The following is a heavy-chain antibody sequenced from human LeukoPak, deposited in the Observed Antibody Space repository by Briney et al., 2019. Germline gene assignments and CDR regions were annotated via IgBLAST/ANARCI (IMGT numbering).Heavy chain of an antibody. J-gene: IGHJ6*03. CDR3: ARGSSEYSSSPGDYYYYMDV. V-gene: IGHV1-18*01. D-gene: IGHD6-6*01. CDR1: GYTFTSYA. CDR2: ISAYNGNT. Sequence: ASVKVSCKASGYTFTSYAMNWVRQAPGQGLEWMGWISAYNGNTNYAQKLQGRVTMTTDTSTSTAYMELSRLRSDDTAVYYCARGSSEYSSSPGDYYYYMDVWGKGTTVTVSS.